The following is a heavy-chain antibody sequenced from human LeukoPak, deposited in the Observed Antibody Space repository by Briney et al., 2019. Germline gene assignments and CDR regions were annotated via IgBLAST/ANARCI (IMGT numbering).Heavy chain of an antibody. Sequence: SETLSLTCAVYGRSFSGYYWSWIRQPPGKGLEWIGEINHSGSTNYNPSLKSRVTISVDTSKNQFSLKLSSVTAADTAVYYCARENKTPYYYDSSGYLRDWGQGTLVTVSS. V-gene: IGHV4-34*01. D-gene: IGHD3-22*01. CDR3: ARENKTPYYYDSSGYLRD. CDR2: INHSGST. J-gene: IGHJ4*02. CDR1: GRSFSGYY.